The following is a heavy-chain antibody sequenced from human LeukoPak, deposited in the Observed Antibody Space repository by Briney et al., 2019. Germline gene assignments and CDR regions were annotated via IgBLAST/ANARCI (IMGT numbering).Heavy chain of an antibody. V-gene: IGHV3-30*02. J-gene: IGHJ4*02. CDR1: GFTFSSYG. CDR2: IRYDGSNK. CDR3: ARVNIAAAVPLFDY. D-gene: IGHD6-13*01. Sequence: PGGSLRLSCAASGFTFSSYGMHWVRQAPGKGLEWVAFIRYDGSNKYYADSVKGRFTISRDNSKNTLYLQMNSLRAEDTAVYYCARVNIAAAVPLFDYWGQGTLVTVSS.